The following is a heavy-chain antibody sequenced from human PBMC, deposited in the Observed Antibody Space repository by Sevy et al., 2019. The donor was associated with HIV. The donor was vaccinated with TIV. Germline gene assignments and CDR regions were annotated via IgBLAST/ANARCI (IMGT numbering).Heavy chain of an antibody. D-gene: IGHD2-15*01. Sequence: GGSLRLSCAASGFTFSSYSMNWVRQAPGKGLEWVSSISSSSSYIYYAHSVKGRFTISRDNAKNSPYLQMNSLRAEDTAVYYCASDYCSGGSCYNDAFDIWGQGTMVTVSS. CDR3: ASDYCSGGSCYNDAFDI. J-gene: IGHJ3*02. CDR1: GFTFSSYS. CDR2: ISSSSSYI. V-gene: IGHV3-21*01.